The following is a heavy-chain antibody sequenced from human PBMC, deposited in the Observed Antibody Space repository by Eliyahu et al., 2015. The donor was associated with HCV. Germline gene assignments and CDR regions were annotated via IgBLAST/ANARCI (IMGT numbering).Heavy chain of an antibody. J-gene: IGHJ6*02. Sequence: EVKKPGSSVKVSCKASGGTFSSYAISWVRQAPGQGLEWMGGIIPIFGTANYAQKFQGRVTITADESTSNAHMELSRPGSEDTAVYYCASRRYSSSSEKSYYYYGMDVWGQGTTVTVSS. D-gene: IGHD6-13*01. CDR1: GGTFSSYA. CDR3: ASRRYSSSSEKSYYYYGMDV. CDR2: IIPIFGTA. V-gene: IGHV1-69*01.